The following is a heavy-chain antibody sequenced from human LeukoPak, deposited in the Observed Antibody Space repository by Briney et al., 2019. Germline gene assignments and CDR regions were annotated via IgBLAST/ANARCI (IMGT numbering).Heavy chain of an antibody. CDR2: ISTYNGNT. CDR3: ARDVRGIVGMDYFDY. Sequence: ASVKVSCKASGYTFTNFGISWVRQAPGQGLEWMGWISTYNGNTNYAQKVQGRVTMTTDTSTSTAYMELRSLRSDDTAVYYCARDVRGIVGMDYFDYWGQGTLVTVSS. CDR1: GYTFTNFG. V-gene: IGHV1-18*01. J-gene: IGHJ4*02. D-gene: IGHD3-22*01.